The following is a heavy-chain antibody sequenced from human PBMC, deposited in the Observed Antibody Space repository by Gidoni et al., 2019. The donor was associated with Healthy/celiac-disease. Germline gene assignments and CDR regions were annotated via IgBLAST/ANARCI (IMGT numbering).Heavy chain of an antibody. CDR1: GYTFTSYG. Sequence: QVQLVQSGAEVKKPGASVKVSCKASGYTFTSYGLSSVRQAPGQGLEWMGWISASNGNTNYAQKLQARVTMTTDTSTSTASMELRRLRSDDTAVYYCAGWKYDFWSGYQNLYYYYMDVWGKGTTVTVSS. D-gene: IGHD3-3*01. CDR2: ISASNGNT. V-gene: IGHV1-18*04. J-gene: IGHJ6*03. CDR3: AGWKYDFWSGYQNLYYYYMDV.